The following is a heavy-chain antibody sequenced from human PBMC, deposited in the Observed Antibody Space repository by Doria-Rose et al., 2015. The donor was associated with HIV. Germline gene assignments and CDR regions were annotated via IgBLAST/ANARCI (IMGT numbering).Heavy chain of an antibody. CDR3: ARIKSSRWYHKYYFDF. Sequence: QITLEESGPVLVKPTETLTLTCTVSGVSLSSPGMGVSWIRQPPGKALEWLANIFSDDERSDKTSVKSRLTISRCNSISQVVLTMTDMDPVDTATYYCARIKSSRWYHKYYFDFWGQGTLVIVSA. V-gene: IGHV2-26*01. D-gene: IGHD6-13*01. CDR1: GVSLSSPGMG. CDR2: IFSDDER. J-gene: IGHJ4*02.